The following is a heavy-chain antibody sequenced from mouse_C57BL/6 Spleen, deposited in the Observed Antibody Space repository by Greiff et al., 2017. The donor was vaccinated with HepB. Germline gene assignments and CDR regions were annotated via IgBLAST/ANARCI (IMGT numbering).Heavy chain of an antibody. Sequence: VQLQQSGPELVKPGASVKISCKASGYAFSSSWMNWVKQRPGKGLEWIGRIYPGDGDTNYNGKFKGKATLTADKSSSTAYMQLSSLTSEDSAVYFCARDGEITAGLAPYAMYYWGQGTSVTVSS. D-gene: IGHD1-1*01. CDR1: GYAFSSSW. J-gene: IGHJ4*01. CDR2: IYPGDGDT. CDR3: ARDGEITAGLAPYAMYY. V-gene: IGHV1-82*01.